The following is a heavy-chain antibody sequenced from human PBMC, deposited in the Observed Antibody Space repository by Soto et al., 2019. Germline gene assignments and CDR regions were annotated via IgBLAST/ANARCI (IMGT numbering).Heavy chain of an antibody. CDR2: IHYSGST. CDR1: GGYISNKRYY. J-gene: IGHJ5*02. Sequence: TSETLSLTCTVSGGYISNKRYYWGWIRQPPGKGLEWIGSIHYSGSTYDKPSLKSRVTISVDTAKDQLSMKMKSVTAADTAVSYWARHVSLGYCTPTICDWLSWFDAGGQGTQVTVSS. V-gene: IGHV4-39*01. CDR3: ARHVSLGYCTPTICDWLSWFDA. D-gene: IGHD2-8*01.